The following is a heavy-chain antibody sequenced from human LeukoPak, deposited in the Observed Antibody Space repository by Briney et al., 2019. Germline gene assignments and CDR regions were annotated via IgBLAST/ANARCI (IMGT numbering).Heavy chain of an antibody. V-gene: IGHV1-69*13. CDR3: ASEIRFLEWLLSLDY. CDR1: GGTFSSYA. D-gene: IGHD3-3*01. Sequence: ASVKVSCKASGGTFSSYAISWVRQAPGQGLEWMGGIIPIFGTANYAQKFQGRVTITADESTSTAYMELSSLRSEDTAVYYCASEIRFLEWLLSLDYWGQGTLVTVSS. J-gene: IGHJ4*02. CDR2: IIPIFGTA.